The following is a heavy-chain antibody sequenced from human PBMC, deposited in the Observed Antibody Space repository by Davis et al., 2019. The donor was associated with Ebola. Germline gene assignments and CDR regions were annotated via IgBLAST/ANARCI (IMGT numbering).Heavy chain of an antibody. CDR2: ISSSAYYI. J-gene: IGHJ2*01. CDR1: GFTFSSYS. V-gene: IGHV3-21*04. CDR3: AKAGIAVAATGYFDL. D-gene: IGHD6-19*01. Sequence: GESLKISCAASGFTFSSYSMNWVRQAPGKGLEWVSSISSSAYYIYYADSLKGRFTISRDNSKNTRYLQMNSLRAEDTAVYYCAKAGIAVAATGYFDLWGRGTLVTVSS.